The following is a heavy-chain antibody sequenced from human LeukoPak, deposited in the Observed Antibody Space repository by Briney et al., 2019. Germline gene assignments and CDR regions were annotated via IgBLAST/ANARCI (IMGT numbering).Heavy chain of an antibody. D-gene: IGHD1-26*01. CDR3: AKDRRGRELPLN. CDR2: ISGSGGST. V-gene: IGHV3-23*01. CDR1: GFTFSSYW. Sequence: GGSLRLSCAASGFTFSSYWMSWVRQAPGKGLEWVSAISGSGGSTYYADSVKGRFTISRDNSKNTLYLQMNSLRAEDTAVYYCAKDRRGRELPLNWGQGTLVTVSS. J-gene: IGHJ4*02.